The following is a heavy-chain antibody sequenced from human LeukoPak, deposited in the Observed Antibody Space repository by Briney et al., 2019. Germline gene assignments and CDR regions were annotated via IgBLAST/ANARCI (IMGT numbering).Heavy chain of an antibody. CDR2: ISSSSMYI. CDR1: GFTFSSYS. V-gene: IGHV3-21*01. CDR3: ARDCSGSSCYPRQSYFEH. J-gene: IGHJ4*02. D-gene: IGHD2-15*01. Sequence: GGSLRLSCAGSGFTFSSYSMKWIRQAPGKGLEWVSSISSSSMYIYYADSVKGRFTISRDNAKKSLYLQMNSLRAEDTAVYYCARDCSGSSCYPRQSYFEHWGAGTLVTVSS.